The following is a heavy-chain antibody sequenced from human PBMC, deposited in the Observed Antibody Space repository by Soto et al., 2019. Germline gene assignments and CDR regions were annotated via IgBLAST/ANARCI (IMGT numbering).Heavy chain of an antibody. D-gene: IGHD6-19*01. Sequence: QVQLVESGGGVVQPGRSLRLSCAASGFTFSSYAMHWVRQAPGKGLEWVAVISYDGSNKYYADSVKGRFTISRDNSKNSLYLQMNSLSAEDTAVYYCATAQAVAGTPFDGWGQVTLLTVSS. CDR1: GFTFSSYA. V-gene: IGHV3-30-3*01. CDR2: ISYDGSNK. CDR3: ATAQAVAGTPFDG. J-gene: IGHJ4*02.